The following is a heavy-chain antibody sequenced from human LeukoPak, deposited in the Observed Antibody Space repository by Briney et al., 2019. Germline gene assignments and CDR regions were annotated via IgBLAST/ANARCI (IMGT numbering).Heavy chain of an antibody. CDR3: ARDHYGDYHFDY. V-gene: IGHV3-48*01. J-gene: IGHJ4*02. CDR2: ISSSISSI. D-gene: IGHD4-17*01. Sequence: RSGGSLRLSCAASGFTFTSYSMNWVRQAPGKGLEWVSYISSSISSIYYADSVKGRFTISRDNAKNSLYLQMNSLRAEDTAVYYCARDHYGDYHFDYWGQGTLVTVSS. CDR1: GFTFTSYS.